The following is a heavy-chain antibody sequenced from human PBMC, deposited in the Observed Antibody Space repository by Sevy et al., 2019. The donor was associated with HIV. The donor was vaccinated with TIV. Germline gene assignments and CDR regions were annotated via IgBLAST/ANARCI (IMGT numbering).Heavy chain of an antibody. V-gene: IGHV4-34*01. CDR3: ARSPPVVVVPGAPSWFDP. CDR1: DGSFSGYY. CDR2: INESGIT. Sequence: GSLRLSCAVHDGSFSGYYWNWIRQLPGKGLEWIGEINESGITYYNPSLKSRVTISVDTSKKQFSLRFNSVTAVDSAVYFCARSPPVVVVPGAPSWFDPWGQGTLVTVSS. D-gene: IGHD2-2*01. J-gene: IGHJ5*02.